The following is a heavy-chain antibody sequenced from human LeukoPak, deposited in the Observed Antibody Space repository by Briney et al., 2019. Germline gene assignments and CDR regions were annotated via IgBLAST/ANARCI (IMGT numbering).Heavy chain of an antibody. V-gene: IGHV1-69*05. D-gene: IGHD3-16*01. CDR2: IIPIFGTA. J-gene: IGHJ3*02. Sequence: GSSVKVSCKASGGTFSSYAISWVRQAPGQGLEWMGGIIPIFGTANYAQKFQGRVTITRNTSISTAYMELSSLRSEDTAVYYCARAPGGINAFDIGGKGTMVTVSS. CDR1: GGTFSSYA. CDR3: ARAPGGINAFDI.